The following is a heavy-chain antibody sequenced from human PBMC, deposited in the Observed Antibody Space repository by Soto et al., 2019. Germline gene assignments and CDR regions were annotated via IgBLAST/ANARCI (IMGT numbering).Heavy chain of an antibody. CDR1: GVSITTTSYY. CDR3: ARHGSY. Sequence: PSETLSLTCTVSGVSITTTSYYWGWIRQPPGKGLEWIGSVYFSGTTYYNPSPKSRVTISVDTSKNHFSLRLSSVTAADTAIYYCARHGSYWGQGTLVTVSS. V-gene: IGHV4-39*01. J-gene: IGHJ4*02. CDR2: VYFSGTT.